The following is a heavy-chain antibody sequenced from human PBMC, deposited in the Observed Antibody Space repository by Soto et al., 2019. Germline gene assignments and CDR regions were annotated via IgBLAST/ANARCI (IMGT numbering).Heavy chain of an antibody. CDR2: IYYSGST. CDR1: GGSISSYY. V-gene: IGHV4-59*01. D-gene: IGHD2-2*01. CDR3: ARVGDMVPAAMNAFDI. J-gene: IGHJ3*02. Sequence: PSETLSLTCTVSGGSISSYYWSWIRQPPGKGLEWIGYIYYSGSTNYNPSLKGRVAISVDTSKNQFSLKLSSVTAADTAVYYCARVGDMVPAAMNAFDIWGQGTMVTVS.